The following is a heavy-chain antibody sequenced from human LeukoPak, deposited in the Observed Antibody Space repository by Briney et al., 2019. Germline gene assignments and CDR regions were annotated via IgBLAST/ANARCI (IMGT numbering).Heavy chain of an antibody. V-gene: IGHV4-31*03. D-gene: IGHD5-24*01. Sequence: SETLSLTCTVSGGSISSGGYYWSWIRQNPGKGLEWIGYIYYSGSTYYNPSLKSRLAISVDTSKNQFSLKLSSVTAADTAVYYCARARRDGYNFDYWGQGTLVTVAS. CDR3: ARARRDGYNFDY. J-gene: IGHJ4*02. CDR1: GGSISSGGYY. CDR2: IYYSGST.